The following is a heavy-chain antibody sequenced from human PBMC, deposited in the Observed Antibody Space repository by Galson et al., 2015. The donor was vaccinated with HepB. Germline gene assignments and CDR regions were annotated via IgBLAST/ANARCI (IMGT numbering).Heavy chain of an antibody. V-gene: IGHV1-69*13. J-gene: IGHJ6*02. CDR3: AGGAVGYCSSTSCYSDPKYYYGMDV. CDR2: IIPIFGTA. CDR1: GGTFSSYA. D-gene: IGHD2-2*01. Sequence: SVKVSCKASGGTFSSYAISWVRQAPGQGLEWMGGIIPIFGTANYAQKFQDRVTITADESTSTAYMELSSLRSEDTAVYYCAGGAVGYCSSTSCYSDPKYYYGMDVWGQGTTVTVSS.